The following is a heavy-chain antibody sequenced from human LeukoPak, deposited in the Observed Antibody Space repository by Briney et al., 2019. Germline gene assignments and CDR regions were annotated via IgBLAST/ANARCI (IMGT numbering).Heavy chain of an antibody. J-gene: IGHJ4*02. CDR2: INHSGST. Sequence: SETLSLTCAVYGGSFSGYYWSWIRQPPGKGLEWIGEINHSGSTKYNPSLKSRVTISIDTSKNQFSLKVSSVTAADTAVYCCARGQKYYYDSSGYGPNDYWGQGTLVTVSS. CDR3: ARGQKYYYDSSGYGPNDY. CDR1: GGSFSGYY. D-gene: IGHD3-22*01. V-gene: IGHV4-34*01.